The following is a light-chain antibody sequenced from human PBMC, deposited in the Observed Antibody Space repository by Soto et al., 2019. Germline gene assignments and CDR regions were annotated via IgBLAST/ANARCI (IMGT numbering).Light chain of an antibody. CDR3: QSYDSSLRAVV. J-gene: IGLJ2*01. V-gene: IGLV1-40*01. CDR2: GNS. Sequence: QSVLTQPPSVSGAPGQRVTISCTGSSSNIGAGYDVHWYQQLPGTAPKLLIYGNSNRPSGVPDRFSGSKSGTSGSLAITGLQAEDEADYYCQSYDSSLRAVVFGGGTKLTVL. CDR1: SSNIGAGYD.